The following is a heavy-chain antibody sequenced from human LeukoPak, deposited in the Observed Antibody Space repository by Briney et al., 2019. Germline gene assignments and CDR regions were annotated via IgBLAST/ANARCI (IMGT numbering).Heavy chain of an antibody. J-gene: IGHJ4*02. CDR2: INHSGST. D-gene: IGHD6-13*01. CDR1: GGSFSGYY. V-gene: IGHV4-34*01. CDR3: ARVLVAAAFDY. Sequence: PSETLSLTCAVYGGSFSGYYWSWIRQPPGKGLEWIGEINHSGSTNYNPSLKSRVTISVGTSKNQFSLKLSSVTAADTAVYYCARVLVAAAFDYWGQGTLVTVSS.